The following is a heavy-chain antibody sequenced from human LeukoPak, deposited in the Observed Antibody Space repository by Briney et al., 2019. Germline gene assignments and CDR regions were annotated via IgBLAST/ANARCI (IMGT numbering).Heavy chain of an antibody. CDR3: ARRTYYYDSSGYGLEAFDI. V-gene: IGHV4-39*07. CDR1: GGSISSSSYY. D-gene: IGHD3-22*01. Sequence: SETLSLTCTVSGGSISSSSYYWGWIRQPPGKGLEWIGSIYYSGSTYYNPSRKSRVTISVDTSKNQFSLKLSSVTAADTAVYYGARRTYYYDSSGYGLEAFDIWGQGTMVTVSS. J-gene: IGHJ3*02. CDR2: IYYSGST.